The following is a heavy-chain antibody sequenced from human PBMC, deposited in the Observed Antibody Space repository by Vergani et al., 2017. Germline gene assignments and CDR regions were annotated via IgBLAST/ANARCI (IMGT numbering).Heavy chain of an antibody. CDR1: GASVNSYY. CDR3: ARQFCGGDCNSFRADFFQH. V-gene: IGHV4-59*02. D-gene: IGHD2-21*02. Sequence: QVKLQESGPGLVKPSETLSLTCTVSGASVNSYYWSWIRQPPGKGLEWMGYVSFRGDTLYDPSVKGRMTISLNTSSNQFSLYLTSVTAADTAVYYCARQFCGGDCNSFRADFFQHWGQGALLTVSS. CDR2: VSFRGDT. J-gene: IGHJ1*01.